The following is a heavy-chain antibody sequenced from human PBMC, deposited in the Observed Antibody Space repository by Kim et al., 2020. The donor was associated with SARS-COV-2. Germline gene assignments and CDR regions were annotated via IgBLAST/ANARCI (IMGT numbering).Heavy chain of an antibody. Sequence: ASVKVSCKVSGYTLTELSMHWVRQAPGKGLEWMGGFDPEDGETIYAQKFQGRVTMTEDTSTDTAYMELSSLRSEDTAVYYCATVPSVSHSSRPDYWGQGTLVTVSS. V-gene: IGHV1-24*01. CDR1: GYTLTELS. CDR3: ATVPSVSHSSRPDY. CDR2: FDPEDGET. D-gene: IGHD6-13*01. J-gene: IGHJ4*02.